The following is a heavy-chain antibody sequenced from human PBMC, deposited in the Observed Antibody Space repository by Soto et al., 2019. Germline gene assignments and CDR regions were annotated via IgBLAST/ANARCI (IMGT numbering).Heavy chain of an antibody. V-gene: IGHV3-15*07. CDR3: IAQVTISGAPFIY. Sequence: EVQVVDSGGGFVEPGGSLRLSCAASGFSFTSAWLTWVRQAPGKGLEWVGRIKSETDGGTTAFAAPVKDRFTMSRDDAENTVSLQMNSLKSEDTAMYYCIAQVTISGAPFIYWGQGILVTVSS. CDR2: IKSETDGGTT. D-gene: IGHD3-3*01. CDR1: GFSFTSAW. J-gene: IGHJ4*02.